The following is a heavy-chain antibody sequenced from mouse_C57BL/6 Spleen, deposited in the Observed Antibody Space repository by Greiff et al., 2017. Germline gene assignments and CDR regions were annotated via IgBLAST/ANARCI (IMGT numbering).Heavy chain of an antibody. CDR3: TRSLYYGSSPYAMDY. CDR2: IDPETGGT. J-gene: IGHJ4*01. Sequence: VQLQQSGPELVRPGASVTLSCKASGYTFTDYEMHWVKQTPVHGLEWIGAIDPETGGTAYNQKFKGKAILTADKSSSTAYMELRSLTSEDSAVYYCTRSLYYGSSPYAMDYWGQGTSVTVSS. CDR1: GYTFTDYE. D-gene: IGHD1-1*01. V-gene: IGHV1-15*01.